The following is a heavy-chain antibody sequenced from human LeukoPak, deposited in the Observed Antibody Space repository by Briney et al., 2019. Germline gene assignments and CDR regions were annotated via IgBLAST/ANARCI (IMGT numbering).Heavy chain of an antibody. V-gene: IGHV1-2*02. J-gene: IGHJ5*02. CDR3: AREYGDYSLGWFDP. D-gene: IGHD4-17*01. CDR1: GYTFTGYY. CDR2: INPNSGGT. Sequence: GASVTVSCKASGYTFTGYYMHRVRQAPGQGLEWMGWINPNSGGTNYAQKFQGRVTMTRDTSISTAYMELSRLRSDDTAVYYCAREYGDYSLGWFDPWGQGTLVTVSS.